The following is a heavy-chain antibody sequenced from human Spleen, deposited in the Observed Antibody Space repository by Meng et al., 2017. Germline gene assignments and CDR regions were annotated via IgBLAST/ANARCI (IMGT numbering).Heavy chain of an antibody. Sequence: EVQLVESGGGLVKPGGSLRLSCVVSGFTFSSYSMNWVRQAPGKGLEWVSSISSSSSTYADSVKGRFTISRDNSKNMLYLQMNSLRAEDTAVYYCARGLRGGDYWGQGTLVTVSS. CDR1: GFTFSSYS. D-gene: IGHD2-15*01. J-gene: IGHJ4*02. CDR2: ISSSSS. CDR3: ARGLRGGDY. V-gene: IGHV3-21*04.